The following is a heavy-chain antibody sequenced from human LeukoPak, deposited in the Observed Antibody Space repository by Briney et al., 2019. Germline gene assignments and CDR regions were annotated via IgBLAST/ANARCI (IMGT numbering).Heavy chain of an antibody. Sequence: GGSLRLSCAASGFTFSSYAMSWVRQAPGKGLEWVSALNNRGDRTYYADSVKGRFTISRDNSKTTLYLQMNSLRAEDTAVYYCARDSSPSYWGQGTLVTVSS. CDR3: ARDSSPSY. CDR2: LNNRGDRT. CDR1: GFTFSSYA. J-gene: IGHJ4*02. V-gene: IGHV3-23*01.